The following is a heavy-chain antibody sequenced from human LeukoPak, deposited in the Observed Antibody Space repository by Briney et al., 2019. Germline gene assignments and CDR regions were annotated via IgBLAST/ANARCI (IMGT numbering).Heavy chain of an antibody. CDR2: TNSDGNST. D-gene: IGHD2-2*01. Sequence: GGSLGLSCAASGFTFSSYWMHWVRQPPGKGLVWVSRTNSDGNSTRYADSVKGRFTISRDNAKNTLYLQMNSLRAEDTAVYYCARNHQADYWGQGILVTVSS. J-gene: IGHJ4*02. V-gene: IGHV3-74*01. CDR3: ARNHQADY. CDR1: GFTFSSYW.